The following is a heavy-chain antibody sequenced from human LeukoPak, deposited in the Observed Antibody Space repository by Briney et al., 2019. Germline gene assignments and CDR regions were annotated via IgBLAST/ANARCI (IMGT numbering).Heavy chain of an antibody. D-gene: IGHD1-14*01. CDR2: INAIGNIL. CDR1: GFTLSSYE. Sequence: GGSLRLSCAASGFTLSSYEMNWVRPAPGKGLEWISHINAIGNILSYADSVKGRFTISRDDAKNSLYLQMNSLRAEDTAVYYCARDQFGTKLDWGQGTLVTVSS. CDR3: ARDQFGTKLD. J-gene: IGHJ4*02. V-gene: IGHV3-48*03.